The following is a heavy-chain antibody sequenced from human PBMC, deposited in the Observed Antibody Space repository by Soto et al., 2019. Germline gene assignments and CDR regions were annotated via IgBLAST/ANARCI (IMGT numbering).Heavy chain of an antibody. V-gene: IGHV4-39*01. CDR2: IYYSGGT. J-gene: IGHJ5*02. Sequence: PSETLSLTCTVSGGSISSSSYYWGWIRQPPGKGLEWIGSIYYSGGTYYNPSLKSRVTMSVDTSKNHFSLKLSSVTAADTAVYYCARQMDTANTPMVWFDPWGQGTLVTVSS. CDR3: ARQMDTANTPMVWFDP. CDR1: GGSISSSSYY. D-gene: IGHD5-18*01.